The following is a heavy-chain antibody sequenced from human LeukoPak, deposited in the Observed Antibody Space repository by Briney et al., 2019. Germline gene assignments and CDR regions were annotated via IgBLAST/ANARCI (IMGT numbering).Heavy chain of an antibody. Sequence: ASVKVSCKASGYTFTGYYMHWVRPAPGQGLEWMGRINPNSGGTNYAQKFQGRVTMTRDTSISTAYMELSRLRSDDTAVYYCARESRGIAAAGTADPWGQGTLVTVSS. CDR1: GYTFTGYY. CDR2: INPNSGGT. V-gene: IGHV1-2*06. D-gene: IGHD6-13*01. CDR3: ARESRGIAAAGTADP. J-gene: IGHJ5*02.